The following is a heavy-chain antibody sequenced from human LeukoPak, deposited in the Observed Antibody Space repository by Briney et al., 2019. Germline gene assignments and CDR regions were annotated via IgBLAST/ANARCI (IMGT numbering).Heavy chain of an antibody. CDR3: AKRVYDILTGYYNYYYYMDV. CDR2: ISGSGGST. CDR1: GFTFSSYA. J-gene: IGHJ6*03. V-gene: IGHV3-23*01. Sequence: GGSLRLSCAASGFTFSSYAMSWVRQAPGKGLEWVSAISGSGGSTYYADSVKGRFTISRDNSKNTLYLQMNSLRAEDTAVYYCAKRVYDILTGYYNYYYYMDVWGKGTTVTVSS. D-gene: IGHD3-9*01.